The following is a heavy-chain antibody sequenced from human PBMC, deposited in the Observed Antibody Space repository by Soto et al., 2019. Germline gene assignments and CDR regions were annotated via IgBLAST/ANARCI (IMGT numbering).Heavy chain of an antibody. CDR3: ASHVVGTTYNY. V-gene: IGHV4-39*01. Sequence: QLQLQESGPGLVKPSETLSLICIVSGGSISSSSHYWGWIRQPPGKGLEYIGSISYSGSTYYNPSLKSRVTISGDTSKNQFSLKLSSVTDADTAVYYCASHVVGTTYNYWGQGTLVTVSS. J-gene: IGHJ4*02. CDR1: GGSISSSSHY. CDR2: ISYSGST. D-gene: IGHD1-1*01.